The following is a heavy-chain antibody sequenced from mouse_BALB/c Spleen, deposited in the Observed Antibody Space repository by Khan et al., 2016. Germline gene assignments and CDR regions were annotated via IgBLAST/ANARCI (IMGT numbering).Heavy chain of an antibody. CDR1: GYTFTSYW. CDR2: INPSTGYT. Sequence: QVQLQQSGAELAKPGASVKMSCKASGYTFTSYWMHWVKQRPGQGLEWIGYINPSTGYTEYNQKFKDKATLTADKSSSTAYMQLSSLTSEDAAVYYCAGVFAYWGEGTLVTISA. V-gene: IGHV1-7*01. J-gene: IGHJ3*01. CDR3: AGVFAY.